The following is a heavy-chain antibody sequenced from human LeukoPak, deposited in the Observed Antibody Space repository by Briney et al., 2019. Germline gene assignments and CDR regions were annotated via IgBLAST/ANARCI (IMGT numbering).Heavy chain of an antibody. V-gene: IGHV3-23*01. CDR3: ARSRDGYNFGY. D-gene: IGHD5-24*01. J-gene: IGHJ4*02. CDR1: GFTFRNYA. CDR2: ISPGGGTT. Sequence: GGSLRLSCSASGFTFRNYAMSWVRQAPGKGLEWVSGISPGGGTTYYPDSVKGRFTISRDNSKKTLYLQMNSLRAEDTAVYYCARSRDGYNFGYWGQGTLVTVSS.